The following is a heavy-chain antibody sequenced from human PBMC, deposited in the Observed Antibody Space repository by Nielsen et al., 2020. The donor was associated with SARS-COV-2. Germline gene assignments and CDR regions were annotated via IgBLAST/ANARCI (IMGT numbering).Heavy chain of an antibody. Sequence: GGSLRLSCAASGFTFSSYGMHWVRQATGKGLEWVSAIGTAGDTYYPGSVKGRFTISRDNSKNSLYLQMNSLRTEDTALYYCAKGYGGHYYYYYGMDVWGQGTTVTVSS. D-gene: IGHD4-23*01. CDR3: AKGYGGHYYYYYGMDV. CDR2: IGTAGDT. CDR1: GFTFSSYG. V-gene: IGHV3-13*04. J-gene: IGHJ6*02.